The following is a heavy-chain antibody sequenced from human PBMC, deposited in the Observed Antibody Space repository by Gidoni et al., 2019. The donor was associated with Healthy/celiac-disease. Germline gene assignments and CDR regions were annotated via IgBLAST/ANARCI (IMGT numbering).Heavy chain of an antibody. CDR1: GFTFSSYA. CDR3: ARDQGRA. Sequence: VQPGRSLRLSCAASGFTFSSYAMHWVRQAPGKGLEWVAVISNDGSNKYYADSVKGRFTISRDNSKNTLYLQMNSLRAEDTAVYYCARDQGRAWGQGTLVTVSS. J-gene: IGHJ5*02. V-gene: IGHV3-30-3*01. CDR2: ISNDGSNK.